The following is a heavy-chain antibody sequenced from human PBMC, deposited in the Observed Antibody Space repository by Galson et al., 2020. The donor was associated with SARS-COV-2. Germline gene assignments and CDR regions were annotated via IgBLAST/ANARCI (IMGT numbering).Heavy chain of an antibody. CDR3: AAGPAALTLFRWFDP. V-gene: IGHV4-31*03. CDR2: IYSRGST. Sequence: SETLSLTCNVSGDSITSADYYWSWVRQQPGKGLEWIGYIYSRGSTYYNPSLKRGVSISIDKSKNQFSLKLTSVTAADTAIYYCAAGPAALTLFRWFDPWGQGALVTVSS. J-gene: IGHJ5*02. D-gene: IGHD3-9*01. CDR1: GDSITSADYY.